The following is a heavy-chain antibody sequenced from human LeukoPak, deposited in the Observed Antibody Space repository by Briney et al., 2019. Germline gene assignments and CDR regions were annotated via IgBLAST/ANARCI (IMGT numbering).Heavy chain of an antibody. CDR3: AKKETTVTTFFEN. CDR1: GFTFSSYA. CDR2: ISAGGGST. V-gene: IGHV3-23*01. J-gene: IGHJ4*02. Sequence: GGSLRLSCAAPGFTFSSYAMSWVRQAPGKGLEWVSDISAGGGSTYYADSVKGRFTISRDNSKNTLYLQMNSLRAEDTAVYYCAKKETTVTTFFENWGQGTLVTVSS. D-gene: IGHD4-17*01.